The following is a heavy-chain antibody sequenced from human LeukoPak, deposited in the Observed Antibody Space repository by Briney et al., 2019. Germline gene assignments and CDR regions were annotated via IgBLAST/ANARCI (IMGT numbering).Heavy chain of an antibody. CDR1: GDTFTTYD. V-gene: IGHV1-8*01. Sequence: ASVKVSCTASGDTFTTYDINWVRQAPGQGLEWMGWMNPKSSNTVHAHKFQGRVIMTRDTSKSTAYMELSSLRSEDTDVYYCGRAITIFDYYYMDVWGKGSTVTVSS. CDR3: GRAITIFDYYYMDV. J-gene: IGHJ6*03. CDR2: MNPKSSNT. D-gene: IGHD3-3*01.